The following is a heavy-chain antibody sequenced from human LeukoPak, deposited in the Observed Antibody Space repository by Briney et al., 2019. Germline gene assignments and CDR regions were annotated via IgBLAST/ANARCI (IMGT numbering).Heavy chain of an antibody. J-gene: IGHJ4*02. CDR2: IYHSGST. V-gene: IGHV4-38-2*02. D-gene: IGHD3/OR15-3a*01. CDR3: ARGIVGSRDFYFRYYFDY. CDR1: GYSIISDYF. Sequence: SETLSLTCTVSGYSIISDYFWGWIRQPPGKGLEWFGTIYHSGSTYYSPSLKSRVTVSVDTSKNEFSLNLTSVTAADTAVYFCARGIVGSRDFYFRYYFDYWGQGTLVTVSS.